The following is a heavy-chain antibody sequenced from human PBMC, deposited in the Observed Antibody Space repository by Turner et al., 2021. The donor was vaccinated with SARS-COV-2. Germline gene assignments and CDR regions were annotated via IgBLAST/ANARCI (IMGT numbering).Heavy chain of an antibody. CDR1: EFTFRRNG. V-gene: IGHV3-30*18. Sequence: QVLPVDSSGGVVQTGSTLQLSCAVSEFTFRRNGMHWVRQAPGKGLEWVAVISYDGSNKYYADSVKDLFTISRDNSKNTLYLQMYSLRAEDTAVYYYAKQRGLYSNPMYYFDYWGQGTLVTVSS. D-gene: IGHD4-4*01. CDR2: ISYDGSNK. J-gene: IGHJ4*02. CDR3: AKQRGLYSNPMYYFDY.